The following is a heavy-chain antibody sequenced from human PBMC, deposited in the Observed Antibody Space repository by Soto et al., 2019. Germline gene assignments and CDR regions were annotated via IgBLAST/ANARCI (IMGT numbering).Heavy chain of an antibody. Sequence: QVQLLESGPGLLKPSGTLSLTCTVSGDSMTSSNWWNWVRQPPGKGLEWIGEAHHSGRTNYNPSLRSRVTISGDKSQNHFSLQLTSVTAADTAVYYCARSEATALDYWGQGTLFTVSS. CDR1: GDSMTSSNW. J-gene: IGHJ4*02. CDR3: ARSEATALDY. V-gene: IGHV4-4*02. CDR2: AHHSGRT.